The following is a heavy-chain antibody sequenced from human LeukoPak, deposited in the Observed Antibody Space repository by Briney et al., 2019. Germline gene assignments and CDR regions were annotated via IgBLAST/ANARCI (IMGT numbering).Heavy chain of an antibody. Sequence: ASVKVSCKASGYTFTSYGISWVRQAPGQGLEWMGWMNPNSGNTGYAQKFQGRVTMTRNTSISTAYMELSSLRSEDTAVYYCARSNYLNYYYYGMDVWGQGTTVTVSS. J-gene: IGHJ6*02. D-gene: IGHD4/OR15-4a*01. CDR2: MNPNSGNT. V-gene: IGHV1-8*02. CDR1: GYTFTSYG. CDR3: ARSNYLNYYYYGMDV.